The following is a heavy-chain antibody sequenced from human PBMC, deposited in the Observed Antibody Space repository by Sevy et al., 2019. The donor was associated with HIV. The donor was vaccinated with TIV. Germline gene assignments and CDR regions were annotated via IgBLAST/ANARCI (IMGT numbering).Heavy chain of an antibody. CDR2: MNPNSGNT. D-gene: IGHD3-22*01. CDR1: GYTITSYD. J-gene: IGHJ3*02. V-gene: IGHV1-8*01. CDR3: ARYRIGGYYAFDI. Sequence: ASVKVSCKASGYTITSYDINWVRQATGQGLEWMGWMNPNSGNTGYAQKFQGRVTMTRNTSISTAYMELSSLRSEDTAVYYSARYRIGGYYAFDIWGQGTMVTVSS.